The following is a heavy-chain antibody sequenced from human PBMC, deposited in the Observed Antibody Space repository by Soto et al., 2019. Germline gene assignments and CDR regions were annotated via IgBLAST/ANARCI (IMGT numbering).Heavy chain of an antibody. Sequence: PSDTLSLTSAVFGGSISSSNWWSWVRQPPGKGLEWIGEIYHSGSTNYNPSLKSRVTISVDKSKNQFSLKLSSVTAADTAVYYCAREISSSWYGIGYWGQGTLVPVS. CDR2: IYHSGST. V-gene: IGHV4-4*02. CDR3: AREISSSWYGIGY. J-gene: IGHJ4*02. CDR1: GGSISSSNW. D-gene: IGHD6-13*01.